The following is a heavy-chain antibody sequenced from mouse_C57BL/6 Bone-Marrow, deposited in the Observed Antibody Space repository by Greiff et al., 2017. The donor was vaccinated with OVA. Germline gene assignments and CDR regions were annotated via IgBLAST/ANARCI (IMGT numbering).Heavy chain of an antibody. J-gene: IGHJ2*01. Sequence: QVQLQQSGAELVRPGSSVKLSCKASGYTFPSYWMHWVKQRPIQGLEWIGNIDPSASETHYTQTFKDKATLTVAKSSSTAYMQLSSLTSEYSAVYYGARVYDYDGYYFDYWGQGTTLTVSS. CDR2: IDPSASET. CDR3: ARVYDYDGYYFDY. V-gene: IGHV1-52*01. D-gene: IGHD2-4*01. CDR1: GYTFPSYW.